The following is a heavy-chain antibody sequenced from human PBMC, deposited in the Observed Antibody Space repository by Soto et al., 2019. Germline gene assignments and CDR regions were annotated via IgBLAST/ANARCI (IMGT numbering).Heavy chain of an antibody. D-gene: IGHD1-1*01. CDR1: GGSISSYY. CDR3: AREVGTTSWFDP. Sequence: PSETLSLTCTVSGGSISSYYWSWIRQPPGKGLEWIGYIYYSGSTNYNPSLKSRVTVSVDTSKNQFSLKLSSVTAADTAVYYCAREVGTTSWFDPWGQGTLVTVSS. V-gene: IGHV4-59*01. J-gene: IGHJ5*02. CDR2: IYYSGST.